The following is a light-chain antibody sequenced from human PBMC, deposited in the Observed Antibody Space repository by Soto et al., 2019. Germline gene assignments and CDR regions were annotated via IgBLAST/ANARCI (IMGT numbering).Light chain of an antibody. CDR3: QYGNDWPPMYT. CDR2: DAS. CDR1: QSIGIY. Sequence: EIVLTQSPATLSLSPGERATLSCRASQSIGIYLAWYQQKPGQAPRLLIYDASNRATGIPARFSGSGSGTDFTLTISSLEPEDFAAYYCQYGNDWPPMYTFGQGTKLEIK. V-gene: IGKV3-11*01. J-gene: IGKJ2*01.